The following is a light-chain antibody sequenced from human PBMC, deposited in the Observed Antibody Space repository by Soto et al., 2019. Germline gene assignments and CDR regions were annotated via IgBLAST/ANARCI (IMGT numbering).Light chain of an antibody. J-gene: IGLJ1*01. CDR3: SSYAGRNKYV. CDR2: EVN. Sequence: QSALAQPPSASGSPGQSVTISCTGTSSDVGAYDYVSWYQHHPGKAPKLMIYEVNKRPSGVPDRFSGSKSGNTASLTVSGLQADDDADYYCSSYAGRNKYVFGTGTKVTVL. V-gene: IGLV2-8*01. CDR1: SSDVGAYDY.